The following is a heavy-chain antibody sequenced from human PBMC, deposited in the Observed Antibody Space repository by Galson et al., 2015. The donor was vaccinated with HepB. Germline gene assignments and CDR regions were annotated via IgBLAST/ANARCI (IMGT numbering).Heavy chain of an antibody. CDR2: FDPIRDEA. Sequence: SVKVSCKVSGYSLTDVSMHCVRQAPGTGLEWMGGFDPIRDEAVYAQNFQGRVTMTEDTSTDTAYMELSSLKAEDTATYYCTIEGVSGTYYNWFDPWGQGTLVTVS. CDR1: GYSLTDVS. D-gene: IGHD1-26*01. CDR3: TIEGVSGTYYNWFDP. V-gene: IGHV1-24*01. J-gene: IGHJ5*02.